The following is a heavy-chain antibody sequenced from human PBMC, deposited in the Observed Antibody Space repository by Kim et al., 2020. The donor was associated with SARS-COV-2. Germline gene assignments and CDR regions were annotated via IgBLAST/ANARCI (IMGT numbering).Heavy chain of an antibody. Sequence: GGSLRLSCGVSGFTFSSYWMSWVRQAPGKGLEWVANIKQDGSEKYYVDSVKGRFTISRDNAKSSLYLQMNSLGAEDTAVYYCAREFELYASSAYYYFFDYWGQGTLVTVSS. D-gene: IGHD3-22*01. CDR3: AREFELYASSAYYYFFDY. J-gene: IGHJ4*02. CDR1: GFTFSSYW. V-gene: IGHV3-7*01. CDR2: IKQDGSEK.